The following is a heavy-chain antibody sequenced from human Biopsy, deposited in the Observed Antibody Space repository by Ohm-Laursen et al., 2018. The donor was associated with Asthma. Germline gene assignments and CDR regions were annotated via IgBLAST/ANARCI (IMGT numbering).Heavy chain of an antibody. V-gene: IGHV1-3*01. CDR1: GYTFTNYA. CDR2: INAGNGNT. CDR3: ARVRKDYYDSSGLSGGWFDP. J-gene: IGHJ5*02. D-gene: IGHD3-22*01. Sequence: SVTASCKASGYTFTNYAIHWVRQAPGQRPEWMGWINAGNGNTKYSQKFQGRVTITRDTSATTAYMELSSLRSEDTAVYYCARVRKDYYDSSGLSGGWFDPWGQGTLVTVSS.